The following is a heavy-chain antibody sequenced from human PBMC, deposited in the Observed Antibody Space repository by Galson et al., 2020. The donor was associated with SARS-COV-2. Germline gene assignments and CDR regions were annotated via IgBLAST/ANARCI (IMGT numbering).Heavy chain of an antibody. J-gene: IGHJ4*02. CDR2: ISYDGSNK. Sequence: GGSLRLSCAASGFTFSSYAMHWVRQAPGKGLEWVAVISYDGSNKYYAYSVKGRFTISRDNSKNTLYLQMNSLRAEDTAVYYCARDHVGGYSYIFDYWGQGTLVTVSS. D-gene: IGHD5-18*01. CDR3: ARDHVGGYSYIFDY. V-gene: IGHV3-30-3*01. CDR1: GFTFSSYA.